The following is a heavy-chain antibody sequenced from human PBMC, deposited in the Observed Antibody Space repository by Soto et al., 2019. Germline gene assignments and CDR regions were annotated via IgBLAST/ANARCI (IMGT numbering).Heavy chain of an antibody. D-gene: IGHD6-13*01. CDR2: ISAYNGNR. CDR3: ATNGYSSSWYGGGYYYGMDV. V-gene: IGHV1-18*04. CDR1: GYTFTSYG. J-gene: IGHJ6*02. Sequence: ASVKVSCKASGYTFTSYGISWVRQAPGQGLEWMGWISAYNGNRNYAQRLQGRVTMTTDTSTSTAYMELRSLRSDDTAVYYCATNGYSSSWYGGGYYYGMDVWGQGTTVTVSS.